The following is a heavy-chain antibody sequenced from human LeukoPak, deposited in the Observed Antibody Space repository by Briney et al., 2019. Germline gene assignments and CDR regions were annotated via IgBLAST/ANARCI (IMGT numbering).Heavy chain of an antibody. J-gene: IGHJ4*02. CDR2: MNPNSGNT. CDR3: ARGFREYRSSSSHY. Sequence: ASVKVSCKASGYTFTSYDINWVRQATGQGLEWMGWMNPNSGNTGYAQKFQGRVTMTRNTSISTAYMELSSLRSEDTAVYYCARGFREYRSSSSHYWGQGTLVTVSS. CDR1: GYTFTSYD. V-gene: IGHV1-8*01. D-gene: IGHD6-6*01.